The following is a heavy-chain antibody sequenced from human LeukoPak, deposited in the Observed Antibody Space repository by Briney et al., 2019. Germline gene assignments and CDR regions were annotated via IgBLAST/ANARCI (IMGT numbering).Heavy chain of an antibody. Sequence: ASVKASCKVSGYTLTELSMHWVRQAPGKGLEWMGGFDPEDGETIYAQKFQGRVTMTEDTSTDTAYMELSSLRSEDTAVYYCARGSLGDGSLLIDYWGQGTLVTVSS. CDR1: GYTLTELS. V-gene: IGHV1-24*01. CDR3: ARGSLGDGSLLIDY. J-gene: IGHJ4*02. D-gene: IGHD3-10*01. CDR2: FDPEDGET.